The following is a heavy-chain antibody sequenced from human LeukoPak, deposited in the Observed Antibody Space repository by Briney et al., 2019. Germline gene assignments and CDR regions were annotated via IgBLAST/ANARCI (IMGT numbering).Heavy chain of an antibody. J-gene: IGHJ4*02. CDR2: IYYSGST. Sequence: PSETLSLTCAVYGGSFSGYYWSWIRQPPGKGLEWIGYIYYSGSTYYNPSLKSRVTISVDTSKNQFSLKLSSVTAADTAVYYCARGALDCSSTSCRPYYFDYWGQGTLVTVSS. V-gene: IGHV4-34*09. CDR3: ARGALDCSSTSCRPYYFDY. D-gene: IGHD2-2*01. CDR1: GGSFSGYY.